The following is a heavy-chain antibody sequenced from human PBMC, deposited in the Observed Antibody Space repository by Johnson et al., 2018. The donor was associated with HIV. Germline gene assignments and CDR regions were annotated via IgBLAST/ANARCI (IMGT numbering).Heavy chain of an antibody. CDR3: ARGGVGDSGSYHDAFDL. J-gene: IGHJ3*01. CDR2: IRYDGSNK. D-gene: IGHD1-26*01. Sequence: QVQLVESGGGVVRPGGSLRLSCAASGFTFDDYAMHWVRQAPGKGLEWVAFIRYDGSNKYYADSVKGRFTISRDNSKNTLYLQMKRRRAEDTTMYYCARGGVGDSGSYHDAFDLWGQGTMVTVSS. CDR1: GFTFDDYA. V-gene: IGHV3-30*02.